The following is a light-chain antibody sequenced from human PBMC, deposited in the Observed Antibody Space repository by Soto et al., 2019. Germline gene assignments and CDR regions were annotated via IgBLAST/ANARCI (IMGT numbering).Light chain of an antibody. CDR2: AAS. J-gene: IGKJ5*01. Sequence: EIVITLSPATLSMSTGERATLSCRASQSVSSSLAWYQHKPGRAPRLLIYAASTRATGVPARFSGSGSGTDFTLTISRFQSEDGACYCCKQYNKWLPITLGKGTRPEVK. CDR3: KQYNKWLPIT. CDR1: QSVSSS. V-gene: IGKV3D-15*01.